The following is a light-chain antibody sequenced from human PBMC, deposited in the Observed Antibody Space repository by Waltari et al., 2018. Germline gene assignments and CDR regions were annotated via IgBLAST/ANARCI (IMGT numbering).Light chain of an antibody. V-gene: IGLV3-21*01. CDR2: YDS. CDR1: KIGDKS. CDR3: QVWESASDHVV. Sequence: SYVVTQPLAVSVAPGKTANITCGGDKIGDKSVHWYQKKQGQAPVLVIHYDSDRPAGIPERISGSNSGDTASLTIGKAEAGDEADYYCQVWESASDHVVFGGGTKLTVL. J-gene: IGLJ2*01.